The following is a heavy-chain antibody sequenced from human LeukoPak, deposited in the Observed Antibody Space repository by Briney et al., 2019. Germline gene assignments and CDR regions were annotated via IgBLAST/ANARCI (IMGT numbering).Heavy chain of an antibody. CDR1: GGSISSYY. CDR2: IYYSGST. CDR3: AREDYYDNWFDP. Sequence: SETLSLTCTVSGGSISSYYWSWIRQPPGKGLEWIGYIYYSGSTNYNPSLKSRVTISVDTSKNQFSLKLSSVTAVDTAVYYCAREDYYDNWFDPWGQGTLVTVSS. V-gene: IGHV4-59*01. D-gene: IGHD3-22*01. J-gene: IGHJ5*02.